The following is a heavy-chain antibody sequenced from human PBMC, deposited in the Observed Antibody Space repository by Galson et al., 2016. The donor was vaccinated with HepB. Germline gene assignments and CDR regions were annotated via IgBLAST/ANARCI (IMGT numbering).Heavy chain of an antibody. CDR1: GYTFEDYD. J-gene: IGHJ4*01. Sequence: SLRLSCAASGYTFEDYDIHWVRQVPGKGLEWVASIKRNSVIIGYADTVKGRITITRDNAKNSVYLQVDFVRVEDTARYHCVKDNGEWLGAFDSWGQGVLVIVSS. CDR3: VKDNGEWLGAFDS. CDR2: IKRNSVII. V-gene: IGHV3-9*01. D-gene: IGHD6-19*01.